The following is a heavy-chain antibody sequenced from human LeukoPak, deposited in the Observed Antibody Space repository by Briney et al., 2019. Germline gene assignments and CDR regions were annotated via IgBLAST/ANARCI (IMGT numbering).Heavy chain of an antibody. J-gene: IGHJ5*02. Sequence: PGGSLRLSCAASGFTFSSYAMSWVRQAPGEGLEWVAVISYDGSNKYYADSVKGRFTISRDNSKNTLYLQMNSLRAADTAVYYCAKENDSSGPTQNWFDPWGQGTLVTVSS. CDR2: ISYDGSNK. V-gene: IGHV3-30*04. CDR1: GFTFSSYA. CDR3: AKENDSSGPTQNWFDP. D-gene: IGHD3-22*01.